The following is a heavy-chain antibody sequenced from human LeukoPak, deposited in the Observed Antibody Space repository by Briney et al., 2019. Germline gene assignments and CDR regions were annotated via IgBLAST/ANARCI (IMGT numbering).Heavy chain of an antibody. CDR3: ARAYSSSWYSWGWFDP. CDR2: INHSGST. V-gene: IGHV4-34*01. D-gene: IGHD6-13*01. Sequence: PSETLSLTCAVYGGTFSGYYWSWIRQPPGKGLEWIGEINHSGSTNYNPSLKSRVTISVDTSKNQFSLKLSSVTAADTAVYYCARAYSSSWYSWGWFDPWGQGTLVTVSS. CDR1: GGTFSGYY. J-gene: IGHJ5*02.